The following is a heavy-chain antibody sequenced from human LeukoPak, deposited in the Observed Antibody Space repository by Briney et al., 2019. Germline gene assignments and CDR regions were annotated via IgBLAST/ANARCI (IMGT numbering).Heavy chain of an antibody. Sequence: GGSLGLSCAASGFTFSSYEMNWVRQAPGKGLEWVSYISSSGSTIYYADSVKGRFTISRDNAKNSLYLQMNSLRAEDTAVYYCASTADTAMAAPYYYYGMDVWGQGTTVTVSS. CDR3: ASTADTAMAAPYYYYGMDV. V-gene: IGHV3-48*03. CDR1: GFTFSSYE. D-gene: IGHD5-18*01. J-gene: IGHJ6*02. CDR2: ISSSGSTI.